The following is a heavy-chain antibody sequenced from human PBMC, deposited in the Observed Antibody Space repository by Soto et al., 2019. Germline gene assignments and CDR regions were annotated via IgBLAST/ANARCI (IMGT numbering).Heavy chain of an antibody. CDR3: ARACWRDYFDY. Sequence: SETLSLTCAVSGGSISSSNWLSWFRQPPGKGLEWIGEIYHSGSTNYNPSLKSRVTISVDKSKNQFSLKLSSVTAADTAVYYCARACWRDYFDYWGQGTLVTVSS. D-gene: IGHD1-1*01. CDR1: GGSISSSNW. V-gene: IGHV4-4*02. CDR2: IYHSGST. J-gene: IGHJ4*02.